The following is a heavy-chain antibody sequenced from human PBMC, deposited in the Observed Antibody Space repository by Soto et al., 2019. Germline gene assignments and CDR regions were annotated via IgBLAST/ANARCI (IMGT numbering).Heavy chain of an antibody. CDR2: IIPILGKA. V-gene: IGHV1-69*08. Sequence: SVKVSCKASGGTFSSYTISWVRQAPGQGLEWMGRIIPILGKANYAQKFQGRVTMTRNNSMSTAYMELSSLRSEDTAVYYCARGHDIVLLNDAFDIWGQGTMVTVSS. CDR3: ARGHDIVLLNDAFDI. D-gene: IGHD2-8*01. CDR1: GGTFSSYT. J-gene: IGHJ3*02.